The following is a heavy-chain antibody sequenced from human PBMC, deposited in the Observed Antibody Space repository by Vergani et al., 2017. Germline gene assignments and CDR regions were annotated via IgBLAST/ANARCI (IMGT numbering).Heavy chain of an antibody. V-gene: IGHV4-34*01. CDR2: IYYSGST. CDR3: ARHSPGNYYEPDY. CDR1: GGSFSGYY. J-gene: IGHJ4*02. Sequence: QVQLQQWGAGLLKPSETLSLTCAVYGGSFSGYYWGWIRQPPGKGLEWIGSIYYSGSTYYNPSLKSRVAISVDTSKNQFSLKLSSVTAADTAVDYCARHSPGNYYEPDYWGQGTLVTVSS. D-gene: IGHD3-22*01.